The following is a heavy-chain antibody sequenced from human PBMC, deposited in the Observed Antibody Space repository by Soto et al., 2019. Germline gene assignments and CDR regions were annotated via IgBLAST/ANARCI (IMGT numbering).Heavy chain of an antibody. D-gene: IGHD5-18*01. J-gene: IGHJ4*02. V-gene: IGHV4-30-4*01. CDR2: IYYTGST. CDR3: ASRVTFRGYNYGAIDD. CDR1: GGSISSGDYY. Sequence: PSETLSLTCTVSGGSISSGDYYWSWIRQPPGKGLEWIGYIYYTGSTYYNPSLKSRVTISVDASKNQLSLKLSSVTAADTAIYYCASRVTFRGYNYGAIDDWGQGTVVTVSS.